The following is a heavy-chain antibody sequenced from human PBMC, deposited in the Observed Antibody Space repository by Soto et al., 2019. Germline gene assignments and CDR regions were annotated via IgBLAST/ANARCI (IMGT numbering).Heavy chain of an antibody. D-gene: IGHD6-13*01. CDR1: VITVSRYG. CDR2: ISYDGSNK. CDR3: ANERSSWFAGGGRYDQGLHV. V-gene: IGHV3-30*18. Sequence: PWGSLALSCAASVITVSRYGVHWSRHSPDKGLEWVAVISYDGSNKDYSDSVKGRCTISRDNSKNTLYTQMNSLRAEDAAVDYCANERSSWFAGGGRYDQGLHVCPQGPTVTV. J-gene: IGHJ6*02.